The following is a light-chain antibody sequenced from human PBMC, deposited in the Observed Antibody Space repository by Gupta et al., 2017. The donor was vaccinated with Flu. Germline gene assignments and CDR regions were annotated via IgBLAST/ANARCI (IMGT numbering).Light chain of an antibody. CDR3: QQSFSALLT. CDR2: AAS. V-gene: IGKV1-39*01. CDR1: QSISSY. J-gene: IGKJ4*01. Sequence: PSSLSASVGDRVTITCRASQSISSYLNWYQQKPGKAPKLLIYAASSLQSGVPSRFSGSGSGTDFTLTINSLQPEDFATYYCQQSFSALLTFGGGTKVEIK.